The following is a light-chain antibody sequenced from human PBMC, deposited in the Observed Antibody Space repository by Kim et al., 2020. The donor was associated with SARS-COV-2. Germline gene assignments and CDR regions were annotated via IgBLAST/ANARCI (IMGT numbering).Light chain of an antibody. Sequence: QSVLTQSPSASGTPGQRVTISCSGTRSNIGSNAVSWYQQLPGTAPKLLIYGNNQRPSGVPDRFSGSKSGTSASLAISGLQSEDEDDYYCGAWDDSLNGHWVFGGGTKLTVL. V-gene: IGLV1-44*01. CDR2: GNN. CDR3: GAWDDSLNGHWV. CDR1: RSNIGSNA. J-gene: IGLJ3*02.